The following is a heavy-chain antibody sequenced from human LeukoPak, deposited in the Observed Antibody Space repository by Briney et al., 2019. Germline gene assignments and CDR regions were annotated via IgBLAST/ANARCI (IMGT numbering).Heavy chain of an antibody. Sequence: PGGSLRLSCAASGFTFSDHYMDWVRQAPGKGLEWVGRTRNKANSYTTEYAASVKGRFTISRDDSKNSLYLQMNSPKTEDTAVYYCARDAHYYDSSGYYWDYWGQGTLVTVSS. CDR2: TRNKANSYTT. V-gene: IGHV3-72*01. D-gene: IGHD3-22*01. J-gene: IGHJ4*02. CDR1: GFTFSDHY. CDR3: ARDAHYYDSSGYYWDY.